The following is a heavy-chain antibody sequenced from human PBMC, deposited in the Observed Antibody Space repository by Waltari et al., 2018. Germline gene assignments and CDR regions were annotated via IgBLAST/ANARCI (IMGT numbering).Heavy chain of an antibody. J-gene: IGHJ4*02. V-gene: IGHV3-74*01. Sequence: EVQLVESGGGLVQPGGSLRLSCAVSGFTFSSYWMHWCRQTPGEGLVWLSRTKTVGSFTNYADPVEGRFTMSRDNAKDTVYLQMNSLRAEDTAIYYCVRGSLNPGFDYWGQGTLVTVSS. CDR1: GFTFSSYW. CDR3: VRGSLNPGFDY. CDR2: TKTVGSFT.